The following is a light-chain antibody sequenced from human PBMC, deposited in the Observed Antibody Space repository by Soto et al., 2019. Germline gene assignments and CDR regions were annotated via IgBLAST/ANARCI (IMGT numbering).Light chain of an antibody. CDR1: SSDVGAYIF. CDR2: DVN. J-gene: IGLJ1*01. Sequence: QSALTQPPSASGSPGQSVTISCTGTSSDVGAYIFVSWYQQHPGKAPKLMVYDVNRRPPGVPDRFFGSKSGNTASLTVSGLQAEDEADYYCVSFAGGTYVFGTGIKATVL. V-gene: IGLV2-8*01. CDR3: VSFAGGTYV.